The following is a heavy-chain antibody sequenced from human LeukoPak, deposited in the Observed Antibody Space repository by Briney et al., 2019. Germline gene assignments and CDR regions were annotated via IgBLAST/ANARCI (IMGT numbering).Heavy chain of an antibody. V-gene: IGHV4-4*02. Sequence: PSGTLSLTCGVSGGSITTTNYWSWVRQSPGRGLEWIGEISLSGYTGFNPSLRGRVTMSLDKSKNHLSLTLTSVTAADTALYFCARHRDYYDTWGHGTLVTVSS. CDR3: ARHRDYYDT. CDR2: ISLSGYT. CDR1: GGSITTTNY. D-gene: IGHD3-22*01. J-gene: IGHJ4*01.